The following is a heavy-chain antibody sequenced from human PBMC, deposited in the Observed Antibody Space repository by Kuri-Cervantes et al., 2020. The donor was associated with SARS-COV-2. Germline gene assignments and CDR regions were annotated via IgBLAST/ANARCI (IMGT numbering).Heavy chain of an antibody. CDR1: GGSISGHY. CDR3: TTLIDY. CDR2: IFYSGST. Sequence: SETLSLTCTVSGGSISGHYWSWIRQPPGKGLEWIGNIFYSGSTNYNPSLKSRVTMSVATSKNQFSLKLNSVTAADTAVYYCTTLIDYWGQGALVTVSS. J-gene: IGHJ4*02. V-gene: IGHV4-59*11.